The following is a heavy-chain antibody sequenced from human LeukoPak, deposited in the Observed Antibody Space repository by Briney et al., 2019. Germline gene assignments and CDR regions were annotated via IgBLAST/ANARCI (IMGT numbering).Heavy chain of an antibody. J-gene: IGHJ4*02. Sequence: GGSLRLSCAASGFTFSSHAMSWVRQAPGKGLEWVSAISGSGGSTYYADSVKGRFTISRDNSKNTLYLQMNSLRAEDTAVYYCAKVTSGGSCYQPDYSGPGNPVTVSS. CDR2: ISGSGGST. D-gene: IGHD2-15*01. CDR1: GFTFSSHA. V-gene: IGHV3-23*01. CDR3: AKVTSGGSCYQPDY.